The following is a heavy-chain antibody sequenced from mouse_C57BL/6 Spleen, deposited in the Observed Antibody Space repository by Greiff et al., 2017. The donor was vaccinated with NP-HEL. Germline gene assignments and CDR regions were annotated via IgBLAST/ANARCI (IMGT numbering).Heavy chain of an antibody. V-gene: IGHV1-61*01. CDR1: GYTFTSYW. Sequence: QVQLQQPGAELVRPGSSVKLSCKASGYTFTSYWMDWVKQRPGQGLEWIGNIYPSDSETHYNQKFKDKATLTVDKSSSTAYMQLSSLTSEDSAVYYCARSPYYGSSYGYFDVWGTGTTVTVSS. J-gene: IGHJ1*03. CDR3: ARSPYYGSSYGYFDV. CDR2: IYPSDSET. D-gene: IGHD1-1*01.